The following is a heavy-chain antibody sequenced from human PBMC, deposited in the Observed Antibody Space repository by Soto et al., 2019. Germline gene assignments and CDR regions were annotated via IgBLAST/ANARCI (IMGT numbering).Heavy chain of an antibody. Sequence: QVQLVESGGGVVQPGRSLRLSCAASGFTFSSYGMHWVRQAPGKGLEWVAVISYDGSNKYYADSVKGRFTISRDNSKNTLYLQINSLRAEDTAVYYCAKGPNGFLFDYWGQGTLVTVSS. CDR2: ISYDGSNK. V-gene: IGHV3-30*18. CDR3: AKGPNGFLFDY. CDR1: GFTFSSYG. D-gene: IGHD3-10*01. J-gene: IGHJ4*02.